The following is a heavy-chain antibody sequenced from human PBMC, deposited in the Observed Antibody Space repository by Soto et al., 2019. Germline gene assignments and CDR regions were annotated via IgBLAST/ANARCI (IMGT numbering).Heavy chain of an antibody. CDR2: INAGNGNT. Sequence: QVQLVQSGAEVKKPGASVKVSCKASGYTFTSYAMHWVRQAPGQRLEWMGWINAGNGNTNYAQKLQGRVTMTTDTSTSTAYMELRSLRSDDTAVYYCAREPVAGIWFDPWGQGTLVTVSS. D-gene: IGHD6-19*01. CDR1: GYTFTSYA. CDR3: AREPVAGIWFDP. V-gene: IGHV1-3*01. J-gene: IGHJ5*02.